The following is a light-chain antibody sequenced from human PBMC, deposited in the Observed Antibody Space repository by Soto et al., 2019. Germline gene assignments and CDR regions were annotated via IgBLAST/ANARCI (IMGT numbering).Light chain of an antibody. J-gene: IGLJ1*01. Sequence: QSVLTQPASVSGSPGQSITISCTGTSSDVGSYDLVSWYQQHPGKAPKLTIYEANKRPSGVSSRFSGSKSGNTASLTISGLQADDEASYSCCSYAGGGTYVFGTGTKVTVL. V-gene: IGLV2-23*01. CDR2: EAN. CDR3: CSYAGGGTYV. CDR1: SSDVGSYDL.